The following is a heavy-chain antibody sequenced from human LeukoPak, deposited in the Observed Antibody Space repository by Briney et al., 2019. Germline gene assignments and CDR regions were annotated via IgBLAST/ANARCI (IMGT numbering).Heavy chain of an antibody. CDR2: IYHSGST. V-gene: IGHV4-38-2*02. CDR3: ARDRSSSWYEGPFDY. Sequence: SETLSLTCTVSGYSISSGYYWGWIRQPPGKGLEWIGSIYHSGSTYYNLSLKSRVTISVDTSKNQFSLKLSSVTAADTAVYYCARDRSSSWYEGPFDYWGQGTLVTVSS. J-gene: IGHJ4*02. D-gene: IGHD6-13*01. CDR1: GYSISSGYY.